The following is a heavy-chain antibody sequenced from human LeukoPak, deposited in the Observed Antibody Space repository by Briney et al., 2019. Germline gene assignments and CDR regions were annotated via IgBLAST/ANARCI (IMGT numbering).Heavy chain of an antibody. CDR2: ISPGDSGT. J-gene: IGHJ4*02. D-gene: IGHD6-13*01. CDR3: ARRIAAAEMIDY. V-gene: IGHV5-51*01. Sequence: PGGSLRLSCKGSGYSFTSYWISWVRQMPGKGLEWMGIISPGDSGTRYSPSFQGQVTISADKSISTAYLQWSSLKASDTAMYYCARRIAAAEMIDYWGQGTLVTVSS. CDR1: GYSFTSYW.